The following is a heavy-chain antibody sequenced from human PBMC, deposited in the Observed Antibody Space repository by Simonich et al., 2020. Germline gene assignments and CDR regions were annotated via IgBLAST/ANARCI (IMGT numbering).Heavy chain of an antibody. V-gene: IGHV4-39*01. CDR1: GGSISSSSYY. J-gene: IGHJ3*02. D-gene: IGHD4-4*01. CDR2: IYYSGST. CDR3: ARRPRLTNFADAFDI. Sequence: QLQLQESGPGLVKPSETLSLTCTVSGGSISSSSYYWGWIRPPPGKGLEWIGSIYYSGSTYYNPSLKSRVTISVDTSKNQFSLKLSSVTAADTAVYYCARRPRLTNFADAFDIWGQGTMVTVSS.